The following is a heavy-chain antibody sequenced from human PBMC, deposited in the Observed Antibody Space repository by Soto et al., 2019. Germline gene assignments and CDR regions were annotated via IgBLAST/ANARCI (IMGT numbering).Heavy chain of an antibody. V-gene: IGHV1-46*01. CDR3: AKDFWSGYRARYYFDY. CDR2: INPSGGST. Sequence: QVQLVQSGAEVKKPGASVKVSCKASGYTFTSYYMHWVRQAPGQGLEWMGIINPSGGSTSYAQKFQGRVTMTRDTSTSTVYMELSSLRSEDTAVYYCAKDFWSGYRARYYFDYWGQGTLVTVSS. J-gene: IGHJ4*02. D-gene: IGHD3-3*01. CDR1: GYTFTSYY.